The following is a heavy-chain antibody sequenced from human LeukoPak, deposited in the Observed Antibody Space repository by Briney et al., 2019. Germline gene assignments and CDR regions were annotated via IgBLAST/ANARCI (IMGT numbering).Heavy chain of an antibody. J-gene: IGHJ6*03. CDR2: ISSSGSTI. CDR3: ARDYYYYMDV. Sequence: SGGSLRLSCAASGFTFSSYGMTWVRQAPGKGLEWVSYISSSGSTIYYADSVKGRFTISRDNAKNSLYLQMNSLRAEDTAVYYCARDYYYYMDVWGKGTTVTISS. CDR1: GFTFSSYG. V-gene: IGHV3-48*04.